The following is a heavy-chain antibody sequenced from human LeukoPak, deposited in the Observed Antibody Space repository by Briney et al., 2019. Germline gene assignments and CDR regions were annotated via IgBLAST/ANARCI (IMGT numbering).Heavy chain of an antibody. V-gene: IGHV4-59*08. Sequence: SETLSLTCAVAGGSINSHYRGWIRQTPRKGLQWSGDIYYTGKINYIPFLNIRVTITLDTSKHHLSLNLTSVLAADPAIYYCVRRDTGWNYFDYWGQGILVTVSS. CDR2: IYYTGKI. CDR3: VRRDTGWNYFDY. J-gene: IGHJ4*02. CDR1: GGSINSHY. D-gene: IGHD6-19*01.